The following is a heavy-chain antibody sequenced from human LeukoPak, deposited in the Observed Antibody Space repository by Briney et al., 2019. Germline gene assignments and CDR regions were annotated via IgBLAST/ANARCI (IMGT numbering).Heavy chain of an antibody. CDR3: ARDIVVVSAAQAGYWFDP. V-gene: IGHV1-2*02. Sequence: ASVKVSCKASGYTFTGYYMHWVRQAPGQGLEWMGWINPNSGYTNYAQKFQGRVTMTRATSISTAYMELSGLRSDDTAVYYCARDIVVVSAAQAGYWFDPWGQGTLVTVSS. CDR1: GYTFTGYY. J-gene: IGHJ5*02. CDR2: INPNSGYT. D-gene: IGHD2-2*01.